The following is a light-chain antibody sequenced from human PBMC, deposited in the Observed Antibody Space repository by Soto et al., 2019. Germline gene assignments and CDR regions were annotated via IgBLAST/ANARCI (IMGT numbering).Light chain of an antibody. CDR2: GAS. J-gene: IGKJ1*01. CDR3: HQYAASPRT. V-gene: IGKV3-20*01. Sequence: EIVLTQSPGTLSLSPGERATLSCRASQSVGNNFLAWYQQKPGQAPRFLIDGASTRATGIPDRLSGSGSGTDFTLTISRLEPEDVAVYYCHQYAASPRTFGQGTTLQIK. CDR1: QSVGNNF.